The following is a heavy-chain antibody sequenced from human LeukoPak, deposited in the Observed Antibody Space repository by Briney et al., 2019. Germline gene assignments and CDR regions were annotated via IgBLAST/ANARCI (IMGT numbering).Heavy chain of an antibody. V-gene: IGHV3-74*01. J-gene: IGHJ4*02. CDR2: INSDGSST. CDR3: ASGSIAARPYDY. Sequence: SGGSLRLSCAASGFTSSSYWMHWVRQAPGKGLVWVSRINSDGSSTSYADSVKGRFTISRDNAKNTLYLQMNSLRAEDTAVYYCASGSIAARPYDYWGQGTLVTVSS. CDR1: GFTSSSYW. D-gene: IGHD6-6*01.